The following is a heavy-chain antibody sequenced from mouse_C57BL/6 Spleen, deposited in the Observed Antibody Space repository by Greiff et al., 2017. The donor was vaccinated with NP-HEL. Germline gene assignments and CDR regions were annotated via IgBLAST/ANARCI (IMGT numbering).Heavy chain of an antibody. CDR3: ASHGSSSFAY. Sequence: EVKLVESGGGLVKPGGSLKLSCAASGFTFSSYTMSWVRQTPEKRLEWVATISGGGGNTYYPDSVKGRFTISRDNAKNTLYLQMSSLRSEDTALYYGASHGSSSFAYWGQGTLVTVSA. V-gene: IGHV5-9*01. D-gene: IGHD1-1*01. CDR2: ISGGGGNT. J-gene: IGHJ3*01. CDR1: GFTFSSYT.